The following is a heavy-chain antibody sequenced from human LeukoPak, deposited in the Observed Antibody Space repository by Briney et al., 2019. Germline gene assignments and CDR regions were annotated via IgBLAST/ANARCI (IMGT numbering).Heavy chain of an antibody. CDR2: INTNTGNP. CDR1: GYTFTSYA. V-gene: IGHV7-4-1*02. Sequence: ASVKVSCKASGYTFTSYAMNWVRQAPGQGLEWMGWINTNTGNPTYAQGFTGRFVFSLDTSVSTAYLQISSLKAEDTAVYYCARSISDALGFGELLSGMDVWGQGTTVTVSS. D-gene: IGHD3-10*01. CDR3: ARSISDALGFGELLSGMDV. J-gene: IGHJ6*02.